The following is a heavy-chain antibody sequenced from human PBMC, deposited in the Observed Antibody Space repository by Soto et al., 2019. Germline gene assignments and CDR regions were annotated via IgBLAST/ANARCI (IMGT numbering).Heavy chain of an antibody. Sequence: GGSLRLSCAVSGFNFDNSYMSWVRQAPGKGLEWVSILYSGGQTYYTESVRGRFTISRDISKNTLDLQMNRLTADDTAVYYCSKNNVAPAFVGFEYWGQGTLVTVSS. CDR3: SKNNVAPAFVGFEY. J-gene: IGHJ4*02. D-gene: IGHD2-2*01. CDR2: LYSGGQT. V-gene: IGHV3-53*01. CDR1: GFNFDNSY.